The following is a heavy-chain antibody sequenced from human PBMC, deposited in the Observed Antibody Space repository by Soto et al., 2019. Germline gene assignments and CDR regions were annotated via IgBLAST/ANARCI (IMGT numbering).Heavy chain of an antibody. D-gene: IGHD2-2*01. CDR2: INHSGST. Sequence: QVQLQQWGAGLLKPSETLSLTCAVYGGSFSGYYWSWIRQPPGKGLEWIGEINHSGSTNYNPSLKSRVTISVDTSKNQFSLKLSSVPAADTAVYYCARGVYCSSTTCYWGMDVWGRGTTVTVSS. CDR3: ARGVYCSSTTCYWGMDV. CDR1: GGSFSGYY. J-gene: IGHJ6*02. V-gene: IGHV4-34*01.